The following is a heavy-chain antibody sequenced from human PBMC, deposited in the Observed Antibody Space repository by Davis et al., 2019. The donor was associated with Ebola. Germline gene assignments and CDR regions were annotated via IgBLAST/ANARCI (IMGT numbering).Heavy chain of an antibody. J-gene: IGHJ6*04. CDR3: ARCGYSYVPNYYYGMDV. Sequence: GESLKISCAASGFTFSDYYMSWIRQAPGKGLEWVSYISSSGSTIYYADSVKGRFTISRDNAKNSLYLQMNSLGAEDTAVYYCARCGYSYVPNYYYGMDVWGKGTTVTVSS. CDR1: GFTFSDYY. V-gene: IGHV3-11*01. D-gene: IGHD5-18*01. CDR2: ISSSGSTI.